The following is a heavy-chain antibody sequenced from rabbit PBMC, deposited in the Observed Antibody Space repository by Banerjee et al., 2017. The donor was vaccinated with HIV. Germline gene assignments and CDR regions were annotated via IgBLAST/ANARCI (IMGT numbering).Heavy chain of an antibody. CDR3: VREAGYAGYGDGNL. V-gene: IGHV1S7*01. CDR1: GFSFSSGYY. J-gene: IGHJ4*01. D-gene: IGHD7-1*01. Sequence: ESGGGLVKPEGSLKLSCTASGFSFSSGYYMSWVRQAPGKGLEWIGYIDPLFGITYYANWVNGRFSISRENAQNTLYLQLNSLTAADTATYFCVREAGYAGYGDGNLWGPGTLVTVS. CDR2: IDPLFGIT.